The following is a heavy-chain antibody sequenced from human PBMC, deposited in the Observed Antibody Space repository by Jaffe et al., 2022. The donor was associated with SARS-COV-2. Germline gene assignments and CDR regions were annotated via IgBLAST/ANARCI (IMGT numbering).Heavy chain of an antibody. J-gene: IGHJ4*02. V-gene: IGHV4-59*01. Sequence: QVQLQESGPGLVKPSETLSLTCTVSGGSISSYYWSWIRQPPGKGLEWIGYIYYSGSTNYNPSLKSRVTISVDTSKNQFSLKLSSVTAADTAVYYCASGRDSSGYYYYWGQGTLVTVSS. CDR3: ASGRDSSGYYYY. D-gene: IGHD3-22*01. CDR2: IYYSGST. CDR1: GGSISSYY.